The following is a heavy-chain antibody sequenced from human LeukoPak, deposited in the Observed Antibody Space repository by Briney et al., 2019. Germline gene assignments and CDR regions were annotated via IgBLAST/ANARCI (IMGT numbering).Heavy chain of an antibody. CDR2: IIPIFGTA. D-gene: IGHD6-19*01. CDR1: GGTFSSCA. CDR3: ARDTEYSSGWYWFDP. V-gene: IGHV1-69*13. J-gene: IGHJ5*02. Sequence: ASVKVSCKASGGTFSSCAISWVRQAPGQGLEWMGGIIPIFGTANYAQKFQGRVTITADESTSTAYMELSSLRSEDTAVYYCARDTEYSSGWYWFDPWGQGTLVTVSS.